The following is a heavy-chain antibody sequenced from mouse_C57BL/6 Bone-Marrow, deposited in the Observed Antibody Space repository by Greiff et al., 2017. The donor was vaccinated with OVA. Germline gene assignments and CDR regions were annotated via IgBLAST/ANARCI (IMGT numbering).Heavy chain of an antibody. J-gene: IGHJ3*01. CDR3: AYLSLIYYYGSSPAWFAY. V-gene: IGHV14-3*01. CDR2: IDPANGNT. CDR1: GFNIKNTY. Sequence: VQLKQSVAELVRPGASVKLSCTASGFNIKNTYMHWVKQRPEQGLEWIGRIDPANGNTKYAPKFQGKATITADTSSNTAYLQLSSLTSEDTAIYYYAYLSLIYYYGSSPAWFAYWGQGTLVTVSA. D-gene: IGHD1-1*01.